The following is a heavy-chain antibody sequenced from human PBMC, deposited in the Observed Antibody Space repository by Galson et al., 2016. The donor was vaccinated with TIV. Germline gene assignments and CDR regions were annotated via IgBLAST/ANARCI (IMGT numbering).Heavy chain of an antibody. Sequence: SLRLSCAASGFTFESYSMHWVRQAPGKGLEWVSVVSYDGRNKYFAESVQGRFTISRDDPGNTVFLEMTGLTSEDTAVYYCAKDWGAGVYYFDHWGQGTPVIVSS. D-gene: IGHD3-16*01. J-gene: IGHJ4*02. V-gene: IGHV3-30*04. CDR2: VSYDGRNK. CDR3: AKDWGAGVYYFDH. CDR1: GFTFESYS.